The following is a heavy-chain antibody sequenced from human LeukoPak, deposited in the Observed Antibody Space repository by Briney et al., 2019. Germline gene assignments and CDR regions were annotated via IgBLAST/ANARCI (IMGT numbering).Heavy chain of an antibody. Sequence: PGGSLRLSCAASGFTVSNNYMSWVRQTPGKGLEWVSVIYVGGSAYYADSVKGRFTISRDNSKNTVYLQMNSLRAEDTAMYYCARRDDHNGRDYWGQGTLVTVSS. CDR3: ARRDDHNGRDY. CDR2: IYVGGSA. J-gene: IGHJ4*02. D-gene: IGHD5-24*01. V-gene: IGHV3-53*01. CDR1: GFTVSNNY.